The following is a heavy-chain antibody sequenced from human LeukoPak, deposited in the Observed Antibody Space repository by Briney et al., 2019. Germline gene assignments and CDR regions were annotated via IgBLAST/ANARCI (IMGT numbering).Heavy chain of an antibody. J-gene: IGHJ4*02. V-gene: IGHV4-38-2*02. CDR2: IYHTGRT. D-gene: IGHD1-7*01. CDR3: ARGTGTTSYFDY. CDR1: DYSISSGYY. Sequence: PSETLSLTCTVSDYSISSGYYRGWVRQPPGKGLEWIGTIYHTGRTFNNPSLKSRVTIPVDTSKNQFSLKLSSVTAADTAVYYCARGTGTTSYFDYWGQGTLVTVSS.